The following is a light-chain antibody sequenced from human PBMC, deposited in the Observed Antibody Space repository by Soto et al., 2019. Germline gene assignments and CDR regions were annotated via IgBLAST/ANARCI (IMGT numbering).Light chain of an antibody. CDR2: GAS. J-gene: IGKJ5*01. Sequence: EIVLTQSPGTLSLSPGERATLSCRASQSVSSNYLAWYQQKPGQAPRLLIYGASSRATGIPDRFSGGGSGTDFTLTISRLEPEDFAVYYCQQYGSSPPINFGQGTRLEIK. V-gene: IGKV3-20*01. CDR3: QQYGSSPPIN. CDR1: QSVSSNY.